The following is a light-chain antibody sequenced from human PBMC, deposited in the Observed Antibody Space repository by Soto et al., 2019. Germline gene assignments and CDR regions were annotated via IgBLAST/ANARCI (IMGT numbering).Light chain of an antibody. CDR1: QSVDSSY. CDR3: QQLGRPFT. J-gene: IGKJ3*01. V-gene: IGKV3-20*01. Sequence: EIVLTQSPGTLSLSPGERATLSCRASQSVDSSYLAWYQQKPGQAPRLLIYGASSRATGIPDRFSGSGSLTDFTLTISRLEPEDFAVYYCQQLGRPFTFGSGKKVDIK. CDR2: GAS.